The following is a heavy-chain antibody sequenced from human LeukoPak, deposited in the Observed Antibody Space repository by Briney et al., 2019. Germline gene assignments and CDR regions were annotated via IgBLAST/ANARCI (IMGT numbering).Heavy chain of an antibody. D-gene: IGHD3-3*01. CDR1: GGSSSSGGYY. J-gene: IGHJ5*02. CDR3: ARYGGSSTYYDFWSGSWFDP. Sequence: SETLSLTCTVSGGSSSSGGYYWSWIRQHPGKGLEWIGYIYYSGNTYYDPSLKSRVTISLDTSKNQFSLKLSSVTAADTAVYYCARYGGSSTYYDFWSGSWFDPWGQGTLVTVSS. V-gene: IGHV4-31*03. CDR2: IYYSGNT.